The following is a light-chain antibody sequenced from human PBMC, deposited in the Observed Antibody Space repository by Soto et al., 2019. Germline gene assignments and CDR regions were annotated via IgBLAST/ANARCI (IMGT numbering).Light chain of an antibody. J-gene: IGLJ2*01. CDR2: ENN. CDR3: GTWDSSLSVV. V-gene: IGLV1-51*02. Sequence: QSVLTQPPSLSAAPGQKATISCSGSSSNIGNNYVSWYQQLPGTAPKLLIYENNKRPSGIPDRFSGPKSGTSATLGITGLQTGDEADYYCGTWDSSLSVVFGGGTKLTVL. CDR1: SSNIGNNY.